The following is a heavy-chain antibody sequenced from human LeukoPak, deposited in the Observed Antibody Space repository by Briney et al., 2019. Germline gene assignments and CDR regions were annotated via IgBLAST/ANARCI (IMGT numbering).Heavy chain of an antibody. J-gene: IGHJ4*02. CDR3: AKTPKLVRGAPDY. CDR1: GFTFSTYA. CDR2: ISGGGDNT. Sequence: GGSLRLSCAASGFTFSTYAMTWFRQAPGKGLEWVSGISGGGDNTYYADSVKGRFTISRDNSKNTLYLQMNCLRAEDTAIYYCAKTPKLVRGAPDYWGQGTLVTVSS. V-gene: IGHV3-23*01. D-gene: IGHD3-10*01.